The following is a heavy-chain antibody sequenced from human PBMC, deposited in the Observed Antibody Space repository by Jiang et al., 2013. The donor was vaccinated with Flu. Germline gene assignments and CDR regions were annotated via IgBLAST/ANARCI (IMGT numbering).Heavy chain of an antibody. CDR1: GYSFTSYW. Sequence: QLVESGAEVKKPGESLKISCKGSGYSFTSYWIGWVRQMPGKGLEWMGIIYPGDSDTRYSPSFQGQVTISADKSISTAYLQWSSLKASDTAMYYCARLGRFLEWSTPNYYYYMDVWGKGTTVTVSS. J-gene: IGHJ6*03. V-gene: IGHV5-51*01. CDR3: ARLGRFLEWSTPNYYYYMDV. D-gene: IGHD3-3*01. CDR2: IYPGDSDT.